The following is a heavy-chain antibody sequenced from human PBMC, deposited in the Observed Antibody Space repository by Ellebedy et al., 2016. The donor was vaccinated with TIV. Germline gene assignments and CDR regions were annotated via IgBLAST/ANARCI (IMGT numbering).Heavy chain of an antibody. CDR1: GISIGRYF. Sequence: MPSETLSLTCTVSGISIGRYFWHWIRPSPEKGLEWIGYIYYSGTTPYSPSLKSRVTMSVDTSKNQFSLRLTSATAADTAVYYCARRLHYGDWYFDLWGRGTLVTVSS. D-gene: IGHD4-17*01. CDR2: IYYSGTT. CDR3: ARRLHYGDWYFDL. J-gene: IGHJ2*01. V-gene: IGHV4-59*01.